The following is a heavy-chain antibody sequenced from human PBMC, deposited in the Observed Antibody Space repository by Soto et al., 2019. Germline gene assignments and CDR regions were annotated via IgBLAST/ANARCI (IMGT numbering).Heavy chain of an antibody. CDR1: GGTFSSYA. CDR3: AREYCGGDCYLDY. Sequence: SVKVSCKASGGTFSSYAISWVRQAPGQGLEWMGGIIPIFGTADSVKGRFTISRDNSKNTLSVQMSSLRAEDTGVYYCAREYCGGDCYLDYWGQGTLVTVSS. CDR2: IIPIFGTA. V-gene: IGHV1-69*05. J-gene: IGHJ4*02. D-gene: IGHD2-21*01.